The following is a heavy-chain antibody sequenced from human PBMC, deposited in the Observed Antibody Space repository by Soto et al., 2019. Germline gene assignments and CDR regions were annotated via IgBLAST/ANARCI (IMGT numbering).Heavy chain of an antibody. V-gene: IGHV1-69*13. Sequence: SVKVSCKASGGTFSSYAIRWVRQAPGQGREWMGGVIPIFVTANYAQKFQGRVTITADESTSTADMALSSLRSEDTAVYYCARGPYDSSPFDYWGKGALVTVFS. CDR2: VIPIFVTA. J-gene: IGHJ4*02. CDR3: ARGPYDSSPFDY. CDR1: GGTFSSYA. D-gene: IGHD3-22*01.